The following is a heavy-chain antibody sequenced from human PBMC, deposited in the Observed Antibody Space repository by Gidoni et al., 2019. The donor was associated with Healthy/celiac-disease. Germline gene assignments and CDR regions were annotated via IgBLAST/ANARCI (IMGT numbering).Heavy chain of an antibody. CDR2: INPSGGST. J-gene: IGHJ4*02. CDR1: GYTFTSYY. D-gene: IGHD1-26*01. Sequence: QVQLVQSGAEVKKPGASVKVSCKASGYTFTSYYMHWVRQAPGQGLEWMGIINPSGGSTSYAQKFQGRVTMTRDTSTSTVYMELSSLRSEDTAVYYCASGMRSGSYQTIPFDYWGQGTLVTVSS. V-gene: IGHV1-46*01. CDR3: ASGMRSGSYQTIPFDY.